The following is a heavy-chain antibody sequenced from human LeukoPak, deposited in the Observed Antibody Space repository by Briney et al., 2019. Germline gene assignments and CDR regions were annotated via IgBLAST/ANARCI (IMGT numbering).Heavy chain of an antibody. D-gene: IGHD1-26*01. CDR2: ISGSGGST. CDR1: GFTFSSYW. Sequence: GGSLRLSCAASGFTFSSYWMHWVRQAPGKGLEWVSAISGSGGSTYYADSVKGRFTISRDNSKNTLYLQMNSLRAEDAAVYYCAKDQTSGSYYWGQGTLVTVSS. V-gene: IGHV3-23*01. J-gene: IGHJ4*02. CDR3: AKDQTSGSYY.